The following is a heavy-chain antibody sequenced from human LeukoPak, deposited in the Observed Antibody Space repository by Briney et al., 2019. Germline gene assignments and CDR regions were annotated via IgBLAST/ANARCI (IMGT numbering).Heavy chain of an antibody. D-gene: IGHD4-11*01. Sequence: ASVKVSCKASGGTFSSYAISWVRQAPGRGLEWMGGIIPIFGTANYAQKFQGRVTITADESTSTAYMELSSLRSENTAVYYCARVRPSQMTTVGGELDYWGQGTLVTVSS. CDR2: IIPIFGTA. J-gene: IGHJ4*02. V-gene: IGHV1-69*13. CDR3: ARVRPSQMTTVGGELDY. CDR1: GGTFSSYA.